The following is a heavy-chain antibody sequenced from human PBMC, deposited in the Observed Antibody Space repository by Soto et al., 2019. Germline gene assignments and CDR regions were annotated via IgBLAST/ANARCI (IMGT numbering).Heavy chain of an antibody. Sequence: ESLKISRKGSGYSFTSYWIGLVRQMPGKGLEWMGIIYPGDSDTRYSPSFQGQVTISADKSISTAYLQWSSLKASDTAMYYCATTFLAYCGGDCYSPFYYGMDVWGQGTTVTVSS. CDR2: IYPGDSDT. CDR1: GYSFTSYW. J-gene: IGHJ6*02. CDR3: ATTFLAYCGGDCYSPFYYGMDV. D-gene: IGHD2-21*02. V-gene: IGHV5-51*01.